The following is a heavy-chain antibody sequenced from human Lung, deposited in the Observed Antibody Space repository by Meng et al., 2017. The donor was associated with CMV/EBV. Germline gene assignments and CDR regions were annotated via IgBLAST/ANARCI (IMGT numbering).Heavy chain of an antibody. D-gene: IGHD2-2*01. J-gene: IGHJ6*02. Sequence: SXXVSXKASGGTFSSYAISWVRQAPGQGLEWMGGIIPILGIANYAQKFQGRVTITADESTSTAYMELSSLRSEDTAVYYCARAIIRGVPAVDYYYGMDVWGQGXTVTVSS. V-gene: IGHV1-69*10. CDR3: ARAIIRGVPAVDYYYGMDV. CDR1: GGTFSSYA. CDR2: IIPILGIA.